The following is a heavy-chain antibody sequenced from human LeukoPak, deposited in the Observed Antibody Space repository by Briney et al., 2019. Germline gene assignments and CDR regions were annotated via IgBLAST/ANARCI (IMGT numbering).Heavy chain of an antibody. Sequence: GGSLRLSCVASGFTFSNSVMTWVRQAPGKGLEWVSSILGTGDYTYFANSVKGRFTISRDNSKNTLYLQMNSLRAEDTAVYYCAKGVPAAHWGQGTLVTVSS. CDR2: ILGTGDYT. CDR1: GFTFSNSV. D-gene: IGHD2-2*01. J-gene: IGHJ4*02. V-gene: IGHV3-23*01. CDR3: AKGVPAAH.